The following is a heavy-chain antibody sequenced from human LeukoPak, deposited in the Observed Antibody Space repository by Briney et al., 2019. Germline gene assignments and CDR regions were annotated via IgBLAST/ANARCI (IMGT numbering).Heavy chain of an antibody. V-gene: IGHV3-21*01. D-gene: IGHD6-13*01. Sequence: GGSLRLSXAASGFTFSSYSMNWVRQTPGKGLEWVSSISSSSSYIYYADSVKGRFTISRDNAKNSLYLQMNSLRAEDTAVYYCARVRGIAAAAPFDYWGQGTLVTVSS. CDR1: GFTFSSYS. CDR2: ISSSSSYI. CDR3: ARVRGIAAAAPFDY. J-gene: IGHJ4*02.